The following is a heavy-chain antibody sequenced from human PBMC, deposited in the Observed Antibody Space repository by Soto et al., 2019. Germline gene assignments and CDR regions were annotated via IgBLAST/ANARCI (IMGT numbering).Heavy chain of an antibody. D-gene: IGHD6-13*01. J-gene: IGHJ4*02. Sequence: QVQLVESGGGVVQPGRSLRLSCAASGFTFSTYAIHWVRQAPGKGLEWVAIISFDGSNTYYADSVKGRFTISRDNSKNTLYLQMNSLRVEDTAVYYCARGGASSWLKDYWGQGNLVTVSS. V-gene: IGHV3-30-3*01. CDR3: ARGGASSWLKDY. CDR2: ISFDGSNT. CDR1: GFTFSTYA.